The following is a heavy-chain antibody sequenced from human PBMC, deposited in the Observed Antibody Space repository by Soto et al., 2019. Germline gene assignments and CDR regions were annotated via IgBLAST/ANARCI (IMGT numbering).Heavy chain of an antibody. D-gene: IGHD4-17*01. CDR3: AKAGGTTVTTVDYYYYYMDV. CDR2: ISGSGGST. J-gene: IGHJ6*03. CDR1: GFTFSSYA. V-gene: IGHV3-23*01. Sequence: GGSLRLSCAASGFTFSSYAMSWVRQAPGKGLEWVSAISGSGGSTYYADSVKGRFTISRDNSKNTLYLQMNSLRAEDTAVYYCAKAGGTTVTTVDYYYYYMDVWGKGTTVTVSS.